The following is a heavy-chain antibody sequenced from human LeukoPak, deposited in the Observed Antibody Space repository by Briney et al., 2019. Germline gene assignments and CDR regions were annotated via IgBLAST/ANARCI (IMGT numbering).Heavy chain of an antibody. Sequence: PGGSLRLSCAASGFTFDDYAMHWVRQAPGKGLEWVSGISWNSGSIGYADSVKGRFTISRDNAKNSLYLQMNSLRAEDTALYYCAKDMFSSSWYGGWFDPWGQGTLVTVSS. D-gene: IGHD6-13*01. CDR1: GFTFDDYA. CDR2: ISWNSGSI. CDR3: AKDMFSSSWYGGWFDP. V-gene: IGHV3-9*01. J-gene: IGHJ5*02.